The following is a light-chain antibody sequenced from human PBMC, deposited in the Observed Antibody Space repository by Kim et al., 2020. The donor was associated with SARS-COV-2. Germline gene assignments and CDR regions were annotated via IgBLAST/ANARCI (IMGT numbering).Light chain of an antibody. CDR2: GAS. Sequence: EIVLTQSPGTLSLSPGERATLSCRASQSVTSSYLAWYQQKPGHAPRLLIYGASRRATGIPDRFSGSGSGTDFTLTISRLEPEDFAVYYCQQYGSSLLTFGGGTKLEI. CDR1: QSVTSSY. CDR3: QQYGSSLLT. V-gene: IGKV3-20*01. J-gene: IGKJ4*01.